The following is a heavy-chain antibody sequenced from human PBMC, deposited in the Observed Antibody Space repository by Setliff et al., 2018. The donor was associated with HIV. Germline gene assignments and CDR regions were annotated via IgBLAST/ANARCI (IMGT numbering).Heavy chain of an antibody. V-gene: IGHV3-21*01. CDR1: GFTFSSYN. Sequence: GGSLSLSCAASGFTFSSYNMNWVRQAPGKGLEWVSSISSSSSSYKSYADSLKGRFTISRDNAKNSLNLQMNSLRAEDTAVYYCARTPVWGSYRPRYNYMDVWGKGTSVTVSS. CDR2: ISSSSSSYK. D-gene: IGHD3-16*01. CDR3: ARTPVWGSYRPRYNYMDV. J-gene: IGHJ6*03.